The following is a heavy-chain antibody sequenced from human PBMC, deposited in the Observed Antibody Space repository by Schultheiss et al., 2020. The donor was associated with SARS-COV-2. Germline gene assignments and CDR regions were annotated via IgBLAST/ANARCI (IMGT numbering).Heavy chain of an antibody. CDR1: GFTFSSYS. V-gene: IGHV3-21*04. Sequence: GGSLRLSCAASGFTFSSYSMNWVRQAPGKGLEWVSSISSSSSYIYYADSVKGRFTISRDNSKNTLYLQMNSLRAEDTALYYCAKDMGRGDYDYYGMDVWGQGTTVTVSS. CDR2: ISSSSSYI. D-gene: IGHD3-10*01. CDR3: AKDMGRGDYDYYGMDV. J-gene: IGHJ6*02.